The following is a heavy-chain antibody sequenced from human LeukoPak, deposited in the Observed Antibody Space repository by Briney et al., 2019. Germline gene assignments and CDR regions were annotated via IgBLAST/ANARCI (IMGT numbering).Heavy chain of an antibody. CDR2: IGVAGDT. V-gene: IGHV3-13*01. J-gene: IGHJ6*02. CDR3: ARGPTHLYYGMDV. Sequence: GGSLRLSCAASGFTVSNSDIHWVRQSTGGGLEWVSTIGVAGDTYYSASVKGRFTISRDNARNSLFLQMFSLKAEDTAVYYCARGPTHLYYGMDVWGPGTTVTVSS. D-gene: IGHD1-1*01. CDR1: GFTVSNSD.